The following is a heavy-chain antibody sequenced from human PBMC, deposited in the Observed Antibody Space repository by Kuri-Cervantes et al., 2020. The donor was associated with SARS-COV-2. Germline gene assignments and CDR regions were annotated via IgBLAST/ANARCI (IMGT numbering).Heavy chain of an antibody. D-gene: IGHD2-15*01. CDR2: INPAGGDT. V-gene: IGHV1-46*03. CDR1: GYTFINYY. Sequence: APVKVSCKVSGYTFINYYMHWVRQAPGQGLEWMGMINPAGGDTNYAQKFQGRVTMTRDTSTRTVYMELTSLRSEDTAIYYCTRAGDIVVVPYYGMDVWGQGTTVTVSS. J-gene: IGHJ6*02. CDR3: TRAGDIVVVPYYGMDV.